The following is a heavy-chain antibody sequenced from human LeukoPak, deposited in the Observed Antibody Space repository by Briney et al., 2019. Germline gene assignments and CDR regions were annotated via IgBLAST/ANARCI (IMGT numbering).Heavy chain of an antibody. Sequence: GGSLRLSCLASGFTFSSYWMHWVRQAPGKGLEWVAVVAFDGGTTFYPDSVKGRFTVSRDNSKSTLYLQKNSLRAEDTAVYYCAKSQRVSRHYDSWGQGTLVTVSS. V-gene: IGHV3-30*18. CDR1: GFTFSSYW. D-gene: IGHD5/OR15-5a*01. J-gene: IGHJ4*02. CDR3: AKSQRVSRHYDS. CDR2: VAFDGGTT.